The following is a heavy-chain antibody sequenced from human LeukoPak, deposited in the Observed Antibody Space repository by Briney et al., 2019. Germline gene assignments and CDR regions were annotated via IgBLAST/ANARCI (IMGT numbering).Heavy chain of an antibody. CDR2: ISGGGART. V-gene: IGHV3-43*02. CDR1: GFTFVDSA. Sequence: GGSLRLSCAASGFTFVDSAMHWVRQPPGKGLEWVSLISGGGARTYFADSVKGRFTIFRDNTKSSLYLQMNNLRIEDNAFSYCAKAGSLQHWFDQWGKGTLVTVSS. CDR3: AKAGSLQHWFDQ. D-gene: IGHD1-1*01. J-gene: IGHJ5*02.